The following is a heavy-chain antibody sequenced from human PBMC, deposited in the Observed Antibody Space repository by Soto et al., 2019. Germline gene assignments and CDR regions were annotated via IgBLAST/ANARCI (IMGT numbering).Heavy chain of an antibody. CDR2: ISNTGTAI. Sequence: TGGSLRLSCAASGFTFSDYYMSWIRQAPGKGLEWVSYISNTGTAIYYADSVKGRFTISRDNAKNSLYLQMNSLRADDAAVYYCARGFIIGAFGFWGQGALVTVSS. D-gene: IGHD3-10*01. CDR1: GFTFSDYY. V-gene: IGHV3-11*01. J-gene: IGHJ4*02. CDR3: ARGFIIGAFGF.